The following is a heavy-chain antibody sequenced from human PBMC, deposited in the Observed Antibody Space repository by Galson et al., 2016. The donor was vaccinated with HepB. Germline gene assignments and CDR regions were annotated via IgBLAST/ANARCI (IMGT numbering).Heavy chain of an antibody. V-gene: IGHV1-69*13. CDR2: IIPIFGIA. J-gene: IGHJ4*02. CDR3: AVDTTLISKGFDY. CDR1: GGTFNNFG. Sequence: SVKVSCKASGGTFNNFGINWVRQAPGQGLEWMGGIIPIFGIAKYGQKFQGRVTITADESTSTAYIELTSLRSEDTAVYYCAVDTTLISKGFDYWGQGTLVTVSS. D-gene: IGHD4-11*01.